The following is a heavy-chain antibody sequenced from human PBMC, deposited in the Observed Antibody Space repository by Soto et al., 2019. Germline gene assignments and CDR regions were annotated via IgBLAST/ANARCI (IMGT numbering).Heavy chain of an antibody. J-gene: IGHJ4*02. D-gene: IGHD7-27*01. V-gene: IGHV4-59*11. CDR3: TRANWYSEY. CDR2: IYYNRNT. CDR1: GGSISNHY. Sequence: QVQLQESGPGLVKPSETLSLTCSVSGGSISNHYWSWIRQPPGKGLEWIGYIYYNRNTNYNPSLKSRVTKSVDTSRNQISLKLTTVTAADTAVYYCTRANWYSEYWGQGTLVTVSS.